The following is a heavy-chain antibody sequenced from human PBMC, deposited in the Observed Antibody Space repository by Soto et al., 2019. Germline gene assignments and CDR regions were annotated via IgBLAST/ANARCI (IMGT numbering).Heavy chain of an antibody. Sequence: SVRLSCAASGFSFNNAWMYWVRQAPGKGLEWVGRIKGRIEGETTDYAAPVQGRFTISRDDSKNTLYLQMNNLKTEDTAVYYCATGVLPPDYWGQGTLVTFSS. CDR3: ATGVLPPDY. V-gene: IGHV3-15*01. J-gene: IGHJ4*02. CDR2: IKGRIEGETT. D-gene: IGHD2-2*01. CDR1: GFSFNNAW.